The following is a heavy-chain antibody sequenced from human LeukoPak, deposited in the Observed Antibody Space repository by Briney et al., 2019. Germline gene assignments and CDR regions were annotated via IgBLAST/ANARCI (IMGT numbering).Heavy chain of an antibody. CDR3: ARDYIGRLVDY. Sequence: ASVKVSCKASGYTFTSYAMHWVRQAPGQRLEWMGWINAGNGNTKYSQKFQGRVTITRDTSASTAYMELSSLRSEDTAVYYRARDYIGRLVDYWGQGTLVTVSS. V-gene: IGHV1-3*01. CDR1: GYTFTSYA. CDR2: INAGNGNT. J-gene: IGHJ4*02. D-gene: IGHD5-12*01.